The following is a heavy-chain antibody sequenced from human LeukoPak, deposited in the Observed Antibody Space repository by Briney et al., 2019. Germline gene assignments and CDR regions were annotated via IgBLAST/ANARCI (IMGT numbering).Heavy chain of an antibody. J-gene: IGHJ6*03. CDR2: IYYSGST. D-gene: IGHD4-11*01. Sequence: SETLSLTCTVSGYSISNGYYWGWIRQPPGKGLEWIGSIYYSGSTYYNPSLKSRVTISVDTSKNQFSLKLSSVTAADTAVYYCARTKTRDSHYYYYYMDVWGKGTTVTVSS. V-gene: IGHV4-38-2*02. CDR1: GYSISNGYY. CDR3: ARTKTRDSHYYYYYMDV.